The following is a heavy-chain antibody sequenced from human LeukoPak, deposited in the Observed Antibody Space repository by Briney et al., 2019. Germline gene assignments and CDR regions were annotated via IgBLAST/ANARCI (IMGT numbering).Heavy chain of an antibody. V-gene: IGHV1-46*03. CDR2: INPSGGST. CDR3: ARDWGLQQQLAFDY. Sequence: ASVKVSCKASGYTFTSYDINWVRQAPGQGLEWMGIINPSGGSTSYAQKFQGRVTMTRDTSTSTVYMELSSLRSEDTAVYYCARDWGLQQQLAFDYWGQGTLVTVSS. D-gene: IGHD6-13*01. J-gene: IGHJ4*02. CDR1: GYTFTSYD.